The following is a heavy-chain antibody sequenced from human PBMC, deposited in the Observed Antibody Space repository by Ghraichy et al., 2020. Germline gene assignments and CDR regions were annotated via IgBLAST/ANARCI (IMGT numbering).Heavy chain of an antibody. Sequence: SQTLSLTCTVSGGSISSYYWSWIRQPPGKGLEWIGYIYYSGSTNYNPSLKSRVTISVDTSKNQFSLKRSSVTAADTALYYCAGAMDYYDSCVFYSWGHGTLVTVSS. V-gene: IGHV4-59*01. CDR3: AGAMDYYDSCVFYS. D-gene: IGHD3-22*01. CDR2: IYYSGST. J-gene: IGHJ5*01. CDR1: GGSISSYY.